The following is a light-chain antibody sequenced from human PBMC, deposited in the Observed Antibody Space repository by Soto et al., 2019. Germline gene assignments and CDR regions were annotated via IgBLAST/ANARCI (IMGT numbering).Light chain of an antibody. J-gene: IGKJ5*01. CDR2: GIS. CDR3: QQHGQWPIT. Sequence: EIVMTQSPATLSVSPGGRATLSCRASQSIGDTLAWYQQKPGQAPRLLIYGISKRATDIPDRFSGSGSGTEFTLTISSLQPEDFATYYCQQHGQWPITFGQGTRLEIK. CDR1: QSIGDT. V-gene: IGKV3D-15*01.